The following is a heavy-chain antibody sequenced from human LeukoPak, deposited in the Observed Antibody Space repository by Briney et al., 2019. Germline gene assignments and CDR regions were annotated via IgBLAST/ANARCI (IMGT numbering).Heavy chain of an antibody. CDR1: GYTLTGYY. Sequence: ASVKVSCKASGYTLTGYYMHWVRQAPGQGLEWMGWINPNSGGTNYAQKFQGRVTMTRDMSTSTVSMELSSLTSEDTAVYYCARDRGVDYCSGGSCSHYYYYMDVWGKGTTVTISS. V-gene: IGHV1-2*02. CDR2: INPNSGGT. D-gene: IGHD2-15*01. J-gene: IGHJ6*03. CDR3: ARDRGVDYCSGGSCSHYYYYMDV.